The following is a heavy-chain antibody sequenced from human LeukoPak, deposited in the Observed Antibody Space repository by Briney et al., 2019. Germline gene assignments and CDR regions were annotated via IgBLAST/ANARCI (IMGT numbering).Heavy chain of an antibody. Sequence: GGSLRLSCAASGFTFSSYAMSWVRQAPGKGLEWVSAISGSGGSTYYADPVKGRFTISRDNSKNTLYLQMNSLRAEDTAVYYCAKDPGSTDAFDIWGQGTMVTVSS. V-gene: IGHV3-23*01. D-gene: IGHD6-13*01. J-gene: IGHJ3*02. CDR3: AKDPGSTDAFDI. CDR1: GFTFSSYA. CDR2: ISGSGGST.